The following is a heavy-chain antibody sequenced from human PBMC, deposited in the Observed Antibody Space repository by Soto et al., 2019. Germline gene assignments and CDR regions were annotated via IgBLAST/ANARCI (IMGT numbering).Heavy chain of an antibody. J-gene: IGHJ6*02. CDR1: GFTFSTYI. Sequence: VGSLRLSFAYSGFTFSTYILNRVLQAPGKGLESLASISSSRDIFYADSVKARFTISRDNAKSSVDLQMNSLRVGDTAIYYCARGSWGGDGIDVWGQGTPVSVSS. D-gene: IGHD3-16*01. V-gene: IGHV3-21*01. CDR2: ISSSRDI. CDR3: ARGSWGGDGIDV.